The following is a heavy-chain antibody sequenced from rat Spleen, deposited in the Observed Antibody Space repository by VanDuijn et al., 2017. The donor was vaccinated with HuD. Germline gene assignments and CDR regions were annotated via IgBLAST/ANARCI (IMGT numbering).Heavy chain of an antibody. V-gene: IGHV5-29*01. CDR3: ARYITTTGYFDY. Sequence: EVQLVESGGGLVQPGRSLKLSCAASGFTFSDYGVAWVRQAPTTGLEWVATISYDGSSTYYRDSVKGRFTISRDNAKSTLYLQMDSLRSEDTATYYCARYITTTGYFDYWGQGVMVTVSS. CDR1: GFTFSDYG. J-gene: IGHJ2*01. D-gene: IGHD1-10*01. CDR2: ISYDGSST.